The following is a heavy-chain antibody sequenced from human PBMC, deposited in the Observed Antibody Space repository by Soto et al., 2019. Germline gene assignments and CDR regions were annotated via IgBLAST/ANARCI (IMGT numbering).Heavy chain of an antibody. D-gene: IGHD3-9*01. CDR2: IHQNGKT. V-gene: IGHV4-34*01. CDR3: ARGGSYSDLFTGRATFRGFDP. J-gene: IGHJ5*02. Sequence: SETLSLTXAVYGGSFGGYHWTWIRQSPGKGLEWIGDIHQNGKTNYNPSLKSRVTISLDTSRNQFSLRLESATPADTSVYYCARGGSYSDLFTGRATFRGFDPWGHGTLVTVSS. CDR1: GGSFGGYH.